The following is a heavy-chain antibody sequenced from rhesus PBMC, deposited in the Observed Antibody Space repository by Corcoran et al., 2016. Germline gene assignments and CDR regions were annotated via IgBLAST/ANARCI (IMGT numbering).Heavy chain of an antibody. CDR2: NTLSGST. Sequence: QVQLQESGPGLVKPSETLSLTCAVSGYSISSGYYWSWIRQPPGKGLEWIGYNTLSGSTSYHPSLKSRVTISRDTSKNQFSLKLSSVTAADTAVYYCARWKYSAGIGRGYFDYWGQGVLVTVSS. V-gene: IGHV4-122*02. D-gene: IGHD1-1*01. CDR1: GYSISSGYY. CDR3: ARWKYSAGIGRGYFDY. J-gene: IGHJ4*01.